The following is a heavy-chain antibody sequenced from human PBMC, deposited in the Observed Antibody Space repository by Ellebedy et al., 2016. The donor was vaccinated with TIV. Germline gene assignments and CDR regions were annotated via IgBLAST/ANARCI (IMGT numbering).Heavy chain of an antibody. J-gene: IGHJ4*02. CDR3: AREIRAYDS. Sequence: SQTLSLPCAISGDSVSSKSAAWTWLRQSPWRGLQCLGRTYYRSKWYNEYAVSVESRITINSDTSKNQFSLQLSSVTPEDTAIYYCAREIRAYDSWGQGTLVTVSS. CDR1: GDSVSSKSAA. CDR2: TYYRSKWYN. V-gene: IGHV6-1*01.